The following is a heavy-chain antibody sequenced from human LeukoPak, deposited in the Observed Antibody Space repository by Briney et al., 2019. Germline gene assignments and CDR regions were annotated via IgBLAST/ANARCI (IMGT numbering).Heavy chain of an antibody. CDR2: ISSSSSYI. CDR1: GFTFSSNS. CDR3: ARDEGVSFDY. Sequence: GGSLRLSCAASGFTFSSNSMNWVRQAPGKGLEWVSFISSSSSYIHYANSVKGRFTISRDNAKNSLFLQMNSLRAEDTAVYYCARDEGVSFDYWGQGILVTVSS. J-gene: IGHJ4*02. V-gene: IGHV3-21*01.